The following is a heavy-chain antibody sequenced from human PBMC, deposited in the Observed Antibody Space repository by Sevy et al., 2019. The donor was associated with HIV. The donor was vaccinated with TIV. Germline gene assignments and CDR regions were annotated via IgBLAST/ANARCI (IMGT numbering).Heavy chain of an antibody. CDR2: TYYRSKWYN. CDR1: GDSVSSNSAA. J-gene: IGHJ3*02. D-gene: IGHD3-22*01. Sequence: KQSQTLSLTCAISGDSVSSNSAAWNWIRQSPSRGLEWLGRTYYRSKWYNDYAVSVKSRITINPDTSKNQFSLQLNSVTPEDTAVYYCTREWDYYDSSGYYDAFDIWGQGTMVTVSS. CDR3: TREWDYYDSSGYYDAFDI. V-gene: IGHV6-1*01.